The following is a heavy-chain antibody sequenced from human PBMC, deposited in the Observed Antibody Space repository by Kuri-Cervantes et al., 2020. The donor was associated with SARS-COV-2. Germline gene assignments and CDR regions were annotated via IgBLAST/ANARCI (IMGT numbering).Heavy chain of an antibody. D-gene: IGHD3-3*01. J-gene: IGHJ5*02. V-gene: IGHV1-18*01. CDR3: ARTKITIFGVVSSRFDP. CDR1: GYTFTSYG. CDR2: ISAYNGNT. Sequence: GESLKISCKASGYTFTSYGISWVRQAPGQGLEWMGWISAYNGNTNYAQKLQGRVTMTTDTSTSTAYMELRSLRSDDTAVYYCARTKITIFGVVSSRFDPWGQGTLVTVSS.